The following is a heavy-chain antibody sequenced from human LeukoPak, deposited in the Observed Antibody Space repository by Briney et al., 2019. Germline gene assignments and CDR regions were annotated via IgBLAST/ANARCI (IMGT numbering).Heavy chain of an antibody. CDR3: ARAINDYSNYEVLTDNWFDP. CDR1: GGSFSGYY. Sequence: SETLSLTCAVYGGSFSGYYWSWIRQPPGKGLEWIGEINHSGSTNYDPSLKSRVTISVDTSKNQFSLKLSSVTAADTAVYYCARAINDYSNYEVLTDNWFDPWGQGTLVTVSS. CDR2: INHSGST. D-gene: IGHD4-11*01. V-gene: IGHV4-34*01. J-gene: IGHJ5*02.